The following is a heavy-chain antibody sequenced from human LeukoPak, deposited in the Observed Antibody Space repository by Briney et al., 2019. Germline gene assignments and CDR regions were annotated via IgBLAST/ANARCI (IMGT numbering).Heavy chain of an antibody. CDR1: GGSISSSSYY. V-gene: IGHV4-61*05. CDR3: ARGFAYCSSTSCYGLYNWFDP. D-gene: IGHD2-2*01. CDR2: IYYSGST. Sequence: PSETLSLTCTVSGGSISSSSYYWGWIRQPPGKGLEWIGYIYYSGSTNYNPSLKSRVTISVDTSKNQFSLKLSSVTAADTAVYYCARGFAYCSSTSCYGLYNWFDPWGQGTLVTVSS. J-gene: IGHJ5*02.